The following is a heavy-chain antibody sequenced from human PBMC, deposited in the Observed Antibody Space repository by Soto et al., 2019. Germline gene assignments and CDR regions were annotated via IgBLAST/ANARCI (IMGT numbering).Heavy chain of an antibody. D-gene: IGHD3-10*01. J-gene: IGHJ4*02. Sequence: ASVKVSCKASGYTFTAYPMHWVRQAPGQRLEWMGWINAANGDTGYSQKFHDRVTFTRDTSATTVYMELSSLTSEDTAVYYCARNDYYGAGVYYFDHWGQGTLVTVSS. CDR2: INAANGDT. V-gene: IGHV1-3*01. CDR3: ARNDYYGAGVYYFDH. CDR1: GYTFTAYP.